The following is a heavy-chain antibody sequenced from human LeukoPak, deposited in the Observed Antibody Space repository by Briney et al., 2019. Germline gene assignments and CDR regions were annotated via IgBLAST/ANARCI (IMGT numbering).Heavy chain of an antibody. CDR2: INRRGGST. CDR1: GYIFTTYY. J-gene: IGHJ4*02. V-gene: IGHV1-46*01. D-gene: IGHD4-11*01. CDR3: ARVGTTGATADN. Sequence: ASVKVSCKASGYIFTTYYMHWLRQAPGQGPEWMGIINRRGGSTDYAPKFQGRFTMTSDTSTSTVFMELTRLRSEDTAVYFCARVGTTGATADNWGQGTLVTVSS.